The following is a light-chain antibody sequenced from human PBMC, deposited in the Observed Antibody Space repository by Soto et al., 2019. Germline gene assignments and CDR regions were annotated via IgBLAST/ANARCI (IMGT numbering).Light chain of an antibody. V-gene: IGKV3-15*01. CDR3: QQYNNWPSLT. CDR1: QSVSSN. Sequence: EIVMTQSPATLSVSPGERATLYCRASQSVSSNLAWYQQKPGQAPRILIYGASTRATGIPARFSGSGSGTEFTLTISSLQSEDFAVYYCQQYNNWPSLTFGGGTKVEIK. CDR2: GAS. J-gene: IGKJ4*01.